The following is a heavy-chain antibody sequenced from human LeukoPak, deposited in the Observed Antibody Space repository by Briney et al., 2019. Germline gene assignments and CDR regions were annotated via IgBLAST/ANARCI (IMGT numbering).Heavy chain of an antibody. CDR2: ISSSSSYI. D-gene: IGHD3-10*01. Sequence: GGSLRLSCAASGFTFSSYSMNWVRQAPGKGLEWVSSISSSSSYIYYADSVKGRFTISRHNAKNSLYMQINSLKDEATAVYYGARGNYYGSGTPGYWGQGTLVTVSS. CDR3: ARGNYYGSGTPGY. V-gene: IGHV3-21*01. J-gene: IGHJ4*02. CDR1: GFTFSSYS.